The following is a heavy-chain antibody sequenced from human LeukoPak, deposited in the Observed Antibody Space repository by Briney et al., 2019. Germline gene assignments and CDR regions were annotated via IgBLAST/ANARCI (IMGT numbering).Heavy chain of an antibody. D-gene: IGHD4-17*01. J-gene: IGHJ4*02. CDR3: ARADYGDYMSDY. CDR1: GFTFSSYT. V-gene: IGHV3-48*01. Sequence: GGSLRLSCAASGFTFSSYTMNWVRQPPGKGLEWVSNIGTSSTTIYYADSVKGRFTISRDNSKNTLYLQMNGLRAEDTAVYYCARADYGDYMSDYWGQGTLVTVSS. CDR2: IGTSSTTI.